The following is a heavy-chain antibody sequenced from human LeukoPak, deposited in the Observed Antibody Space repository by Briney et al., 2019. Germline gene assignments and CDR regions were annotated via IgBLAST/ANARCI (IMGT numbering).Heavy chain of an antibody. Sequence: GRSLRLSCAASGFTFSRYEMNWVRQAPGKGLEWVSYISSSGSTIYYADSVKGRFTISRDNAKNSLYLQMNSLRAEDTAVYYCARDSGRNYRGAFDIWGQGTMVTVSS. CDR2: ISSSGSTI. CDR3: ARDSGRNYRGAFDI. CDR1: GFTFSRYE. V-gene: IGHV3-48*03. D-gene: IGHD4-23*01. J-gene: IGHJ3*02.